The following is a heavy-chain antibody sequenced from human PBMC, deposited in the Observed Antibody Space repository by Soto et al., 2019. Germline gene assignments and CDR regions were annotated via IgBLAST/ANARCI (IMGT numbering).Heavy chain of an antibody. Sequence: ASVKVSCKASGGTFSSYAISWVRQAPGQGLEWMGGIIPIFGTANYAQKFQGRVTITADKSTNTAYMELRSLRSDDTAVYYCASAPPPTVTMYSRFFDLWGRGTLVTV. V-gene: IGHV1-69*06. CDR1: GGTFSSYA. CDR3: ASAPPPTVTMYSRFFDL. J-gene: IGHJ2*01. CDR2: IIPIFGTA. D-gene: IGHD4-17*01.